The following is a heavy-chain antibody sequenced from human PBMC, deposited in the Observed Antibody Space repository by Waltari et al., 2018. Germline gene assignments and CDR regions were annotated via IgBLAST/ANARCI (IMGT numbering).Heavy chain of an antibody. CDR1: GYDCTSLD. CDR2: MSPAAGKT. D-gene: IGHD5-12*01. CDR3: ARGVAQGVDY. Sequence: QVQLVQSGAEVRRPGASVKVSCKASGYDCTSLDINWVRQATGQGFEWMGWMSPAAGKTGYSQKFQGRVSMTADSSIDTFYMELTSLQSQDTAVYYCARGVAQGVDYWGQGTLVTVSS. J-gene: IGHJ4*02. V-gene: IGHV1-8*02.